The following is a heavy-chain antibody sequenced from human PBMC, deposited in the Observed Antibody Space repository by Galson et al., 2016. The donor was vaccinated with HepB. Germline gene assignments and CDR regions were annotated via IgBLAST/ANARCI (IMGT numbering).Heavy chain of an antibody. CDR3: ARDRGTNSVKGYGMDV. V-gene: IGHV1-46*01. CDR1: GYTFINYY. CDR2: GNPRTGST. D-gene: IGHD3-10*01. Sequence: SCKASGYTFINYYMHWVRQAPGQGLEWMGIGNPRTGSTSYAQKFQDRVTVTRDTSTSTVYMELSSLRSEDTAVYYCARDRGTNSVKGYGMDVWGQGTTVTVSS. J-gene: IGHJ6*02.